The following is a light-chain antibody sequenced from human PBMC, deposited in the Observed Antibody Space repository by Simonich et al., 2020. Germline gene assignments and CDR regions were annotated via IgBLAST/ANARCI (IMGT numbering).Light chain of an antibody. CDR3: QQYYSTPLT. CDR2: WAS. J-gene: IGKJ4*01. V-gene: IGKV4-1*01. CDR1: QSVLYSSNNKNY. Sequence: DIVMTLSPDSLAVSLGERATINCKSSQSVLYSSNNKNYLAWYQQKPGQPSKLLIYWASTRESGVPDRVSGSGSGTDFTLTISSLQAEDVAVYYCQQYYSTPLTFGGGTKVEIK.